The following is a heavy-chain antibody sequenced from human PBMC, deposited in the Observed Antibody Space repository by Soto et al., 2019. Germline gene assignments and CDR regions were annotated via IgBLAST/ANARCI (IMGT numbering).Heavy chain of an antibody. CDR2: ISWNSNII. Sequence: EVQLVESGGGLVQPGRSLRLSCADSGFTFDDYAMHWVRRVPGKGLEWVSSISWNSNIIGYADSVKGRFTISRDNDKNSLYLQMKSLRPEDTALYYCAKGCPDGVCSGGRCYFYYWGQGTLVTVSS. V-gene: IGHV3-9*01. J-gene: IGHJ4*02. D-gene: IGHD2-15*01. CDR1: GFTFDDYA. CDR3: AKGCPDGVCSGGRCYFYY.